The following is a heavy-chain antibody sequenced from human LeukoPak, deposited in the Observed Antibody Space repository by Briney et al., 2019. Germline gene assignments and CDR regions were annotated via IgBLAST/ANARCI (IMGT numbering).Heavy chain of an antibody. CDR1: GFSFSDAW. CDR3: TTYGSGRKFDY. V-gene: IGHV3-15*04. D-gene: IGHD3-10*01. Sequence: PGGSHRLSCAASGFSFSDAWMSWVRQIPGKGLEWVGRIESKTNGGTTDYAAPVKGRFTISRDDSTNTLYLQMNSLKSEDTAVYYCTTYGSGRKFDYWGQGILVTVSS. J-gene: IGHJ4*02. CDR2: IESKTNGGTT.